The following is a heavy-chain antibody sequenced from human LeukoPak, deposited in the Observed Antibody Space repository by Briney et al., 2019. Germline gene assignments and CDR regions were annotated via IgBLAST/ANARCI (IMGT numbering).Heavy chain of an antibody. CDR1: GFTVSSYY. J-gene: IGHJ4*02. D-gene: IGHD5-24*01. V-gene: IGHV3-53*01. CDR3: ARGDGYNYWEY. CDR2: IYVGGSA. Sequence: GGSLRLSCAASGFTVSSYYMSWVRQAPGKGLEWVSVIYVGGSAYYADSVRGRFTISRDISKNTLYLQMNSLRAEDTAVYYCARGDGYNYWEYWGQGTLVTVSS.